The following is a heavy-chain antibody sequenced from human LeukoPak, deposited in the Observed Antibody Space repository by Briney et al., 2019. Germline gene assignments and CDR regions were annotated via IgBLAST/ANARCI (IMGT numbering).Heavy chain of an antibody. Sequence: SVKVSCKASGYTFTSYYMHWVRQAPGQGLEWMGIINPSGGSTSYAQKFQGRVTMTRDTSTSTVYMELSSLRSEDTAVYYCAREKWPVVIAIGEFDYWGQGTLVTVSS. CDR2: INPSGGST. D-gene: IGHD2-21*01. J-gene: IGHJ4*02. CDR3: AREKWPVVIAIGEFDY. CDR1: GYTFTSYY. V-gene: IGHV1-46*03.